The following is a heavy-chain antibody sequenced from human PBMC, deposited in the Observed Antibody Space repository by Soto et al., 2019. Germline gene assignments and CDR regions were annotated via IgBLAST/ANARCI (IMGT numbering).Heavy chain of an antibody. CDR1: GGSVSIGSSY. J-gene: IGHJ5*02. CDR3: ARQITIFGVANWFDP. V-gene: IGHV4-61*01. CDR2: IYYSGIT. D-gene: IGHD3-3*01. Sequence: SETLSLTCTVSGGSVSIGSSYWSWIRQPPGKGLEWIGYIYYSGITNYNPSLKSRVTISIDTSKIQFSRKLSSVTAGDTAVYYCARQITIFGVANWFDPWGQGTLVTVSS.